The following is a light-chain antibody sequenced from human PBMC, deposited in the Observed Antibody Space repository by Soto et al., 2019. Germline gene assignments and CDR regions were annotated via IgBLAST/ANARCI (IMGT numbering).Light chain of an antibody. Sequence: DIQMTQSPSSLSASVGDRVTITCRASQAISSYLAWYQQQPGKVPKLLIYAASTLQSGVPSRFTGSGSGTDFALTISSLQAEDVATYYCQQYNSASGTFGPGTKVEIK. V-gene: IGKV1-27*01. CDR1: QAISSY. J-gene: IGKJ3*01. CDR2: AAS. CDR3: QQYNSASGT.